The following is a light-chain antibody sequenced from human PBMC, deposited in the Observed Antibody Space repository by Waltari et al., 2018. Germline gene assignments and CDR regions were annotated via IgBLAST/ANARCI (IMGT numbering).Light chain of an antibody. CDR3: CSYAGSYVV. Sequence: QSALTQPRSVSGSPGPSVTISCTGNSSDVGGYHYVSWYQQHPGKAPKLMIYDVSKRPSGVPDRFSGSKSGNTASLTISGLQAEDEADYYCCSYAGSYVVFGGGTKLTVL. CDR2: DVS. CDR1: SSDVGGYHY. V-gene: IGLV2-11*02. J-gene: IGLJ2*01.